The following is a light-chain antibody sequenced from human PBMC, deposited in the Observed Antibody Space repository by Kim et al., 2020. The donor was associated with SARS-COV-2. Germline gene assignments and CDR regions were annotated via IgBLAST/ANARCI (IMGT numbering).Light chain of an antibody. CDR2: DAS. CDR3: QQYKDWYT. CDR1: EIVSSN. J-gene: IGKJ2*01. Sequence: LSRSPGESATLSGRASEIVSSNLAWYQQKPGQGPRVLIYDASTRVRGIPARFSGSGSGTEFTLTIDSLQSEDFAIYYCQQYKDWYTFGQGTKLEI. V-gene: IGKV3-15*01.